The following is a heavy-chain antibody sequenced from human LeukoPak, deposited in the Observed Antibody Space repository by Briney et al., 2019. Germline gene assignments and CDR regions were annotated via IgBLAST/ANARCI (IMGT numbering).Heavy chain of an antibody. J-gene: IGHJ4*02. CDR2: IRSKAYGGTT. V-gene: IGHV3-49*04. CDR3: TRDLSGTFDY. Sequence: GGSLRLSCAASGFSFSSYEMNWVRQAPGKGLEWVGVIRSKAYGGTTEYAASVKGRFTISREDSKSIAYLQMNSLKTEDTAVYYCTRDLSGTFDYWGQGTLVTVSS. D-gene: IGHD1/OR15-1a*01. CDR1: GFSFSSYE.